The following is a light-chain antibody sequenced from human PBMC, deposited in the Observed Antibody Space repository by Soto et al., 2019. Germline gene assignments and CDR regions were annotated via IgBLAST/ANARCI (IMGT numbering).Light chain of an antibody. CDR1: QSVSSD. V-gene: IGKV3-15*01. J-gene: IGKJ1*01. Sequence: EIVMTQSPAILSVSPGERSTLSCMATQSVSSDLAWYHQKPGQAPRLLIYSASTRATGIPARFSGSGSGTEFTLTIHSLQSEDFAVYYCQQYNNWPRTFGQGSKVDI. CDR2: SAS. CDR3: QQYNNWPRT.